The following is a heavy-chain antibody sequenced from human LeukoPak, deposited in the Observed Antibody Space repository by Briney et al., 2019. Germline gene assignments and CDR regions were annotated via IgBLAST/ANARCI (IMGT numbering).Heavy chain of an antibody. D-gene: IGHD4-17*01. CDR3: ARGLLTTRYFDL. V-gene: IGHV4-39*07. CDR1: GGSISSSSYY. J-gene: IGHJ2*01. Sequence: SETLSLTCTVSGGSISSSSYYWSWIRQPPGKGLEWIGEINHSGSTNYNPSLKSRVTISVDTSKNQFSLKLSSVTAADTAVYYCARGLLTTRYFDLWGRGTLVTVSS. CDR2: INHSGST.